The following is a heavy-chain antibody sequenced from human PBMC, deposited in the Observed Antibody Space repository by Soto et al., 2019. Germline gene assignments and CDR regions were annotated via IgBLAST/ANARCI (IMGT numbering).Heavy chain of an antibody. Sequence: QITLKESGPTLVKPTQTLTLTCTFSGFSLTTSGVGVTWIRQPPGKALEWLGLIYWNGIERYSPSLKSRLSLTKDTSKDQVVLTMTDVGPVDTATYYCAHTRVPDTLDYWEPGTRVTVSS. CDR1: GFSLTTSGVG. V-gene: IGHV2-5*01. J-gene: IGHJ4*02. D-gene: IGHD2-2*01. CDR2: IYWNGIE. CDR3: AHTRVPDTLDY.